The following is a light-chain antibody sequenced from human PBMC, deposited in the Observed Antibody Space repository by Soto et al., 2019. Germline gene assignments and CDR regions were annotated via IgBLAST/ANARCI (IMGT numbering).Light chain of an antibody. CDR1: SGHSNYA. J-gene: IGLJ2*01. Sequence: QLVLTQSPSASASLGASVKLTCTLSSGHSNYAIAWHQQQSEKGPRYLMKLNSDGSHSKGDGIPDRFSGSRSGAERYLTISSLQSEDEADSYCQTWGSGIVVFGGGTKVTVL. V-gene: IGLV4-69*01. CDR2: LNSDGSH. CDR3: QTWGSGIVV.